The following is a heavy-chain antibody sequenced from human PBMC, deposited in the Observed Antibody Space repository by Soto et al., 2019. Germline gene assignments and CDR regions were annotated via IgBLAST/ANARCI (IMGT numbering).Heavy chain of an antibody. CDR3: ARDEGAQYDWYFDL. V-gene: IGHV4-31*03. CDR1: GGSISSGGYY. CDR2: ISNSGST. J-gene: IGHJ2*01. Sequence: QVQLQESGPGLVKPSQTLSLTCTVSGGSISSGGYYWSWIRQHPGNGLEWIGYISNSGSTYYNPSLKSRVTMSVDTSKNHCSLKLNSVTAADTAVYYCARDEGAQYDWYFDLWGRGTLVTVSS.